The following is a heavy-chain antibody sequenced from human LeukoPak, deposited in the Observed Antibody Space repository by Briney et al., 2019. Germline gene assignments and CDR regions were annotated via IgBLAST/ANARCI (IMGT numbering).Heavy chain of an antibody. CDR1: GGSISGSSYY. V-gene: IGHV4-39*02. CDR3: ARDGYNPIDY. J-gene: IGHJ4*02. D-gene: IGHD5-24*01. Sequence: SETLSLTCTVSGGSISGSSYYWGWIRQPPGKGLEWIGTIYYSGSTYYNSSLKSRATISVDTSKNQFSLKLTSVTAADTAVYYCARDGYNPIDYWGQGTLVSVSS. CDR2: IYYSGST.